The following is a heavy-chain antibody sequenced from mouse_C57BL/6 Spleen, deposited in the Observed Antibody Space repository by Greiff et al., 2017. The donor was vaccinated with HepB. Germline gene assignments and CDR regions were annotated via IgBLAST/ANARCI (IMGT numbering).Heavy chain of an antibody. D-gene: IGHD1-1*02. CDR3: ARSNYRAHFDY. CDR2: IYPGDGDT. CDR1: GYAFSSSW. J-gene: IGHJ2*01. Sequence: QVQLKQSGPELVKPGASVKISCKASGYAFSSSWMNWVKQRPGKGLEWIGRIYPGDGDTNYNGKFKGKATLTADKSSSTAYMQLSSLTSEDSAVYFCARSNYRAHFDYWGQGTTLTVSS. V-gene: IGHV1-82*01.